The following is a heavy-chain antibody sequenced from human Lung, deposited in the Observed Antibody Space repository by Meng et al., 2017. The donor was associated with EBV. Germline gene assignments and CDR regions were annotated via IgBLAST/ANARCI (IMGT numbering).Heavy chain of an antibody. V-gene: IGHV3-21*01. J-gene: IGHJ4*02. CDR3: VREEYDPRDF. D-gene: IGHD3-16*01. Sequence: EVQLEESGGGLVESGGSLRLSCAASGFIFNNYRMKWVRQAPGKGLEWVSVIDYGGISTYYADSVKGRFTISRDNAKNSVSLQMNNLRAEDTAVYYCVREEYDPRDFWGQGTLVTVSS. CDR1: GFIFNNYR. CDR2: IDYGGIST.